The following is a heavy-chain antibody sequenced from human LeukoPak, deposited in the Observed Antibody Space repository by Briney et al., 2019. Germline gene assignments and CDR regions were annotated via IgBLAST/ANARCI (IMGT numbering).Heavy chain of an antibody. V-gene: IGHV3-73*01. CDR3: TRHSDKYCSGAGCYVNNFYGLDV. Sequence: GGSLRLSCAASGFSFSGSAMPWVRQASGKGLEWVGRIRSRANSYVTVYAASMEGRFTISRDDSKNTAYLEMNSLETEDTAVYYCTRHSDKYCSGAGCYVNNFYGLDVWGQGTTVIVSS. CDR1: GFSFSGSA. CDR2: IRSRANSYVT. J-gene: IGHJ6*02. D-gene: IGHD2-15*01.